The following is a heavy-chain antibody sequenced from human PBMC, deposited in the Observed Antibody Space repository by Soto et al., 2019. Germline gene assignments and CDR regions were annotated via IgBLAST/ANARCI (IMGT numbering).Heavy chain of an antibody. J-gene: IGHJ6*02. CDR3: ARGWGYFDSSGFPYLYAMAV. V-gene: IGHV3-7*01. CDR2: IKEDGSEK. Sequence: GGSLRLSCAASGFTFSTYWMSWVRQAPGKGLEWVANIKEDGSEKYYVDSVEGRFTISRDNAKNSLYLQMTSLRAEDTALYYCARGWGYFDSSGFPYLYAMAVWGQGTTVTVSS. CDR1: GFTFSTYW. D-gene: IGHD3-22*01.